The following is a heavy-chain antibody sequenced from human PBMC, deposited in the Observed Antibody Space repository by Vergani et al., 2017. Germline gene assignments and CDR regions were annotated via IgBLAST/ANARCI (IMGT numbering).Heavy chain of an antibody. D-gene: IGHD4-17*01. CDR2: ISGSGGST. CDR3: AXTFYGDLLPRYMDV. Sequence: EVQLLESGGGLVQPGGSLRLSCAASGFTFSSYAMSWVRQAPGKGLEWVSAISGSGGSTYYADSVKGRFTISRDNSKNTLYLQMNSLRAEDTAVYYCAXTFYGDLLPRYMDVWGQGTTVTVSS. J-gene: IGHJ6*03. V-gene: IGHV3-23*01. CDR1: GFTFSSYA.